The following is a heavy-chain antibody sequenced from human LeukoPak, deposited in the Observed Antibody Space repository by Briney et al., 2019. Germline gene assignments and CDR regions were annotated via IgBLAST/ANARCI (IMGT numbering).Heavy chain of an antibody. J-gene: IGHJ4*02. CDR1: GGSFSGYY. CDR3: ARVGIAVAGTNRRFDY. CDR2: INHSGST. Sequence: SETLSLTCAVYGGSFSGYYWSWIRQPPGKGLKWIGEINHSGSTNYNPSLKSRVTISVDTSKNQFSLKLSSVTAADTAVYYCARVGIAVAGTNRRFDYWGQGTLVTVSS. V-gene: IGHV4-34*01. D-gene: IGHD6-19*01.